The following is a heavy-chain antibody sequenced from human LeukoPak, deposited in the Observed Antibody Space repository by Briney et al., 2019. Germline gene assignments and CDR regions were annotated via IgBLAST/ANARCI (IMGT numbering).Heavy chain of an antibody. D-gene: IGHD3-10*01. V-gene: IGHV4-59*08. CDR2: IYYSGST. CDR1: GGSISSYY. CDR3: ARHATLQGYGSGSSPRRWFDP. Sequence: KPSETLSLTCTVSGGSISSYYWSWIRQPPGKGLEWIGYIYYSGSTNYNPSLKSRVTISVDTSKNQFSLKLSSVTAADTAVYYCARHATLQGYGSGSSPRRWFDPWGQGTLVTVSS. J-gene: IGHJ5*02.